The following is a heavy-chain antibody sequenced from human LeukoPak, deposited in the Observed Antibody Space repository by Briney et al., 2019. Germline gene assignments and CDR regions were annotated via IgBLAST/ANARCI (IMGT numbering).Heavy chain of an antibody. CDR3: ARAPYSSSSARHIDY. V-gene: IGHV4-30-4*08. CDR2: IYYSGST. Sequence: SQTLSLTCTVSGGSISSGGYYWSWIRQHPGKGLEWIGYIYYSGSTYYNPSLKSRVTISVDTSKNQFSLKLSSVTAADTAVYYCARAPYSSSSARHIDYWGQGTLITVSS. CDR1: GGSISSGGYY. D-gene: IGHD6-6*01. J-gene: IGHJ4*02.